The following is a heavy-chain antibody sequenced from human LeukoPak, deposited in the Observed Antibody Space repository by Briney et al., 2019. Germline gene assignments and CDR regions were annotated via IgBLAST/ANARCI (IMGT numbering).Heavy chain of an antibody. V-gene: IGHV3-23*01. J-gene: IGHJ4*02. D-gene: IGHD3-3*01. CDR2: ISGLGSST. Sequence: GGSLRLSCAASGFTVSSNYMTWVRQAPGKGLEWVSGISGLGSSTYYADSVKGRFTISRDNSKNTLYLQMNSLRAEDTAVYYCANGKTGYDFWSGYPFDYWGQGALVTVSS. CDR1: GFTVSSNY. CDR3: ANGKTGYDFWSGYPFDY.